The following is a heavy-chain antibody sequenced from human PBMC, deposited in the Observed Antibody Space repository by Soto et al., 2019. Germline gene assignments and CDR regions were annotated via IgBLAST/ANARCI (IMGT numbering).Heavy chain of an antibody. Sequence: SETLSLTCTVSGGSISSGDYYWSWIRQPPGKGLEWIGYIYYSGSTYYNPSLKSRVTISVDTSKNQFSLKLSSVTAADTAVYYCARGSYYHDGNGYLGRHWGQGTLVTVSS. CDR1: GGSISSGDYY. V-gene: IGHV4-30-4*01. CDR3: ARGSYYHDGNGYLGRH. D-gene: IGHD3-22*01. J-gene: IGHJ4*02. CDR2: IYYSGST.